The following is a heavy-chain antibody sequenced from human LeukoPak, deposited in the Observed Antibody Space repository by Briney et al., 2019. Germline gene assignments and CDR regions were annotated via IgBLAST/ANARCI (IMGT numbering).Heavy chain of an antibody. V-gene: IGHV4-4*07. CDR3: AAYDSSGYYYFDY. J-gene: IGHJ4*02. Sequence: SETLSLTCTVSGGSISSYYWSWLRQPAGKGLEWIGRIYASGSTNYNPSLKSRVTLSVDTSKNQFSLKLSSVTAADTAVYYCAAYDSSGYYYFDYWGQGTLVTVSS. CDR2: IYASGST. D-gene: IGHD3-22*01. CDR1: GGSISSYY.